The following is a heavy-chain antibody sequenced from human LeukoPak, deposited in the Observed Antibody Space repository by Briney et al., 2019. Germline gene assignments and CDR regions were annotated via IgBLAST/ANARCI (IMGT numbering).Heavy chain of an antibody. CDR1: AGSISSYY. V-gene: IGHV4-59*01. CDR2: IYYSGST. D-gene: IGHD3-10*01. Sequence: SETLSLTCTVSAGSISSYYWSWIRQPPGKGLEWIGYIYYSGSTNYNPSLKSRVTISVDTSKNQFSLKLSSVTAADTAVYYCARGSYYGSGKTYYYYYYMDVWGKGTTVTISS. CDR3: ARGSYYGSGKTYYYYYYMDV. J-gene: IGHJ6*03.